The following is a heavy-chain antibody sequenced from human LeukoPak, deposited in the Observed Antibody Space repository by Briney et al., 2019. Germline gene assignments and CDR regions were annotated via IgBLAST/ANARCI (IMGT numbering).Heavy chain of an antibody. Sequence: PGRSLRLPCAASGFTFSNYGMHWVRQAPGKGLEWVALIWYDGSNKYYADSVQGRFIISRDNSKNTLYLQMNSLRAEGTAVYYCAREMGLNIVATFGYWGQGTLVTVSS. J-gene: IGHJ4*02. CDR1: GFTFSNYG. V-gene: IGHV3-33*01. CDR3: AREMGLNIVATFGY. CDR2: IWYDGSNK. D-gene: IGHD5-12*01.